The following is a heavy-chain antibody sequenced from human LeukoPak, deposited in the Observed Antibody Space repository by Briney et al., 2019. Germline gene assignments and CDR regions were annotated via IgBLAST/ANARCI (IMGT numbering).Heavy chain of an antibody. Sequence: GGSLRPSCAASGFTFSSYGMHWVRQAPGKGLEWVAVIWYDGSNKYYADSVKGRFTISRDNSKNTLYLQMNSLRAEDTAVYYCAKDTSYGPYLSYFDYWGQGTLVTVSS. CDR1: GFTFSSYG. CDR2: IWYDGSNK. J-gene: IGHJ4*02. CDR3: AKDTSYGPYLSYFDY. D-gene: IGHD5-18*01. V-gene: IGHV3-33*06.